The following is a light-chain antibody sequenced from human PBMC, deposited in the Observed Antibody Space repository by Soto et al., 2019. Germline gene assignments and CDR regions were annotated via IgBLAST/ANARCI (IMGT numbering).Light chain of an antibody. J-gene: IGLJ1*01. CDR1: NTDLGVYGY. V-gene: IGLV2-14*01. Sequence: QSALAQPASVSGSFGQSITISCSGPNTDLGVYGYVSWYQHQPGKAPKLLIYDVNNRPSGISDRFSGSKSGDTASLTISGLQAEDEADYFCFSNISDFVYVFGTRTKVTVL. CDR2: DVN. CDR3: FSNISDFVYV.